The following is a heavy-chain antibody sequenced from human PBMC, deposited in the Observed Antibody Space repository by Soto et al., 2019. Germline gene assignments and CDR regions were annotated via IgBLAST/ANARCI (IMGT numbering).Heavy chain of an antibody. D-gene: IGHD6-19*01. V-gene: IGHV3-13*01. J-gene: IGHJ6*02. CDR2: IGTAGDT. CDR1: GFTFSSYD. Sequence: PGGSLRLSCAASGFTFSSYDMHWVRQATGKGLEWVSAIGTAGDTYYPGSVKGRFTISRENAKNSLYLQMNSLRAGDTAVYYCAAIAVAGNYYYYGMDVWGQGTTVTVSS. CDR3: AAIAVAGNYYYYGMDV.